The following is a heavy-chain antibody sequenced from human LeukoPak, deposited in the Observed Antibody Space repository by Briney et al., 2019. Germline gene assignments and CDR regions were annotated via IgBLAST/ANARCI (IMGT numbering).Heavy chain of an antibody. D-gene: IGHD3-3*01. V-gene: IGHV3-23*01. CDR2: ITGSADIT. CDR1: GFTFSNYG. J-gene: IGHJ6*03. CDR3: AKTRTIFGVVGYMDV. Sequence: GGSLRLSCAASGFTFSNYGMNWVRQAPGKGLEWVSGITGSADITYYADSVKGRFTISRDNSKKTLDLQMNSLRGEDTAVYYCAKTRTIFGVVGYMDVWGKGTTVTVSS.